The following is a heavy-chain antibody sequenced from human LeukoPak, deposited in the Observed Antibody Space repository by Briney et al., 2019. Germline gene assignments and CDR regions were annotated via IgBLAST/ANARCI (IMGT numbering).Heavy chain of an antibody. D-gene: IGHD6-13*01. CDR3: ARRSSSWYRKFAFDI. J-gene: IGHJ3*02. CDR2: MNPNSGNT. Sequence: ASVKVSCKASGYTFTSYDINWARQATGQGLEWMGWMNPNSGNTGYAQKFQGRVTMTRNTSISTAYMELSSLRSEDTAVYYCARRSSSWYRKFAFDIWGQGTMVTVSS. CDR1: GYTFTSYD. V-gene: IGHV1-8*01.